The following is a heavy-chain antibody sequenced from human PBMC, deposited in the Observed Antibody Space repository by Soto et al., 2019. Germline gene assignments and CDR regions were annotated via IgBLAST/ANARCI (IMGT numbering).Heavy chain of an antibody. D-gene: IGHD3-10*01. V-gene: IGHV1-46*01. CDR2: INPSGGST. Sequence: GASVKVSCKASGYTFTSYYMHWVRQAPGQGLEWMGIINPSGGSTSYAQKFQGRVTMTRDTSTSTVYMELSSLRSEDTAVYYCARGVYLSLVRTGWFDPWGQGTMVTVSS. J-gene: IGHJ5*02. CDR1: GYTFTSYY. CDR3: ARGVYLSLVRTGWFDP.